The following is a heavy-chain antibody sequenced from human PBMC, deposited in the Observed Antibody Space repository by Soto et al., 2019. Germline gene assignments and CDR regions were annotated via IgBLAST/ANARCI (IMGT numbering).Heavy chain of an antibody. J-gene: IGHJ6*02. CDR2: IYYSGST. V-gene: IGHV4-31*03. Sequence: QVQLQESGPGLVKPSQTLSLTCTVSGGSISSGGYYWSWIRQHPGKGLEWIGYIYYSGSTYYNPSLERRVTISVVTTKIRVSLKRSSVTAADTAVYYCARAGVQQVVLGGFYYYYGMDVWGQGTTVTVSS. CDR1: GGSISSGGYY. D-gene: IGHD6-13*01. CDR3: ARAGVQQVVLGGFYYYYGMDV.